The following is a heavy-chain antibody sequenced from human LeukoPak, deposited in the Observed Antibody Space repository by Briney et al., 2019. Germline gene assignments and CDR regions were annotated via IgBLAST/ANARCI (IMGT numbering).Heavy chain of an antibody. CDR1: GFTFSDYY. J-gene: IGHJ4*02. CDR2: SSSSGSDI. CDR3: ARVDEQQLVLFGY. D-gene: IGHD6-13*01. Sequence: PGGSLRLSCAASGFTFSDYYMSWIRQAPGKGLEWVSYSSSSGSDIYYADSVKGRFTISRDNAKNSLYLQMNSLRAEDTAVYYCARVDEQQLVLFGYWGQGTLVTVSS. V-gene: IGHV3-11*01.